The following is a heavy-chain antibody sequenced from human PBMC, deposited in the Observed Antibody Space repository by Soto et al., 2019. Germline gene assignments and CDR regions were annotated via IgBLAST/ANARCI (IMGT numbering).Heavy chain of an antibody. CDR2: ISAYNGNT. Sequence: GASVNVSCKASGYTFTSYGISWVRQAPGQGLEWMGWISAYNGNTNYAQKLQGRVTMTTDTSTSTAYMELRSLRSDDTAVYYCARERLDSSGYYPTPPFDYWGQGTLVTVSS. D-gene: IGHD3-22*01. CDR1: GYTFTSYG. J-gene: IGHJ4*02. CDR3: ARERLDSSGYYPTPPFDY. V-gene: IGHV1-18*04.